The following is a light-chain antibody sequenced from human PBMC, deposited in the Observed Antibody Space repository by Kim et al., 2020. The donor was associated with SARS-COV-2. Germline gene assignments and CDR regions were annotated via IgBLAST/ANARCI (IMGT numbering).Light chain of an antibody. V-gene: IGKV3-15*01. J-gene: IGKJ1*01. Sequence: SPGQTAPLSCRASHSVSIIVAWYQQKPGQAPRLLIYGASTRATDVPARFSGSGSGTEFTLTISSLKSEDLAVYYCQQYDNWPPWTFGQGTKVDIK. CDR1: HSVSII. CDR2: GAS. CDR3: QQYDNWPPWT.